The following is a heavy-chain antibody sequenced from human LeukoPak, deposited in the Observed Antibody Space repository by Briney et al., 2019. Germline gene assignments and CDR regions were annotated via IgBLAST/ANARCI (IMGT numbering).Heavy chain of an antibody. V-gene: IGHV5-51*01. CDR3: ARDPARWGHFDY. CDR1: GYSFTDYW. D-gene: IGHD1-26*01. J-gene: IGHJ4*02. Sequence: GESLKISCTASGYSFTDYWIGWVRQMPGKGLEWVGVIWPGDSDTKYSPSFQGQVNISADKSINTASLQWNSLKASDTATYYCARDPARWGHFDYWGQGTLVTVSS. CDR2: IWPGDSDT.